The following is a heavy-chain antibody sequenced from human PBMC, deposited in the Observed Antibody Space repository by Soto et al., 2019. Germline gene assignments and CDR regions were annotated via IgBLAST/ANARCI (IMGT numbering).Heavy chain of an antibody. V-gene: IGHV2-5*01. CDR1: GFSINTGGVG. CDR2: LYWNDDE. Sequence: QITLKESGPTLVQPTETLTLTCTLSGFSINTGGVGVGWIRQPPGKAPEWLALLYWNDDEWYSPSLRYSLSVTKDPSKKQVDLTMTHMNPADTGTYYCANRRALSNNLFFARWGQGALVTVSS. J-gene: IGHJ4*02. D-gene: IGHD3-10*02. CDR3: ANRRALSNNLFFAR.